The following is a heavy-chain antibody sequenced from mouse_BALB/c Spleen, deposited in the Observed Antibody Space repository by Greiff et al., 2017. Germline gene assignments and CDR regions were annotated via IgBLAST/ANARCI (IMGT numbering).Heavy chain of an antibody. J-gene: IGHJ2*01. CDR1: GLNIKDTY. CDR3: TSYDGYPYYFAY. D-gene: IGHD2-3*01. Sequence: EVQAVESGAELVKPGASGKLFFTASGLNIKDTYMHWVKQRPEQGLEWIGRIDPANGNTKYDPKFQGKATITADTSSNTAYLQLSSLTSEDTAVYYCTSYDGYPYYFAYWGQGTTLTVSS. V-gene: IGHV14-3*02. CDR2: IDPANGNT.